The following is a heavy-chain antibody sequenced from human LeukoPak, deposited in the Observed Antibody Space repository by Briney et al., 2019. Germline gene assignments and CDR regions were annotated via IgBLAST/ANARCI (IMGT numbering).Heavy chain of an antibody. Sequence: PSETLSLTCTVSCGSLSSGRYYWRWIRQPGGEGMEWIVRIYNRGSTNDNPSLKSRFTIAVDTTKNQFSLKLSSVTAAGTAVYYRARGRAIVVVTQEAFDIWGQGTMVTVSS. V-gene: IGHV4-61*02. CDR2: IYNRGST. J-gene: IGHJ3*02. CDR1: CGSLSSGRYY. CDR3: ARGRAIVVVTQEAFDI. D-gene: IGHD3-22*01.